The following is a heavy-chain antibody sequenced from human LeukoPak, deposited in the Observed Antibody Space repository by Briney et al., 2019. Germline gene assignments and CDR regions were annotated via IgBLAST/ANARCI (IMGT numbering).Heavy chain of an antibody. CDR3: ARVGYCSSTSCYEWSSYYYMDV. Sequence: SETLSLTCAVYGGSFSGYYWSWIRQPPGKGLEWIGEINHSGSTNYNPSLKSRVTIPVDTSKNQFSLKLSSVTAADTAVYYCARVGYCSSTSCYEWSSYYYMDVWGKGTTVTVSS. V-gene: IGHV4-34*01. CDR1: GGSFSGYY. D-gene: IGHD2-2*01. CDR2: INHSGST. J-gene: IGHJ6*03.